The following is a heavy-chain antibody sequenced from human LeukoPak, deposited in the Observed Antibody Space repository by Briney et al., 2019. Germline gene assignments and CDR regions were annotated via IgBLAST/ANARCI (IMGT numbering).Heavy chain of an antibody. CDR2: IKEGRREK. CDR3: ARPLFGAISPGY. CDR1: GFTFSSLW. J-gene: IGHJ4*02. D-gene: IGHD3-10*01. Sequence: GGSLTLFCAASGFTFSSLWMTWPPQAPGRGLEWVANIKEGRREKLYGHSVKGRFTISRDNAENSLNLQMNSLRREDTAMYYCARPLFGAISPGYWGQGTLGTVSS. V-gene: IGHV3-7*01.